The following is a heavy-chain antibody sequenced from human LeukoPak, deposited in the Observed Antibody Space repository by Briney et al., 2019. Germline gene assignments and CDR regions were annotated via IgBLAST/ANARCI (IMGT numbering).Heavy chain of an antibody. V-gene: IGHV1-18*01. CDR3: ARGSFLGYYDSSGYQSDY. Sequence: ASVKVSCKASGYTFTSYGISWVRQAPGQGLEWMGWISAYNGNTNYAQKLQGRVTMTTDTSTSTAYMELRSLRSDDTAVYYCARGSFLGYYDSSGYQSDYWGQGTLVTVSS. CDR2: ISAYNGNT. CDR1: GYTFTSYG. D-gene: IGHD3-22*01. J-gene: IGHJ4*02.